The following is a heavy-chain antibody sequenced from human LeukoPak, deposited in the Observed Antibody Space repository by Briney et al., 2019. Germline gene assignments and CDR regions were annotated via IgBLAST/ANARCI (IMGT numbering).Heavy chain of an antibody. CDR2: ISYDGSNK. CDR3: ARSVTTRTGPCDY. V-gene: IGHV3-30*04. D-gene: IGHD4-17*01. J-gene: IGHJ4*02. CDR1: GFTFSSYA. Sequence: GGSLRLSCAASGFTFSSYAMHWVRQAPGKGLEWVAVISYDGSNKYYADSVKGRFTISRDNSKNTLYLQMNSLRAEDTAVYYCARSVTTRTGPCDYWGQGTLVTVSS.